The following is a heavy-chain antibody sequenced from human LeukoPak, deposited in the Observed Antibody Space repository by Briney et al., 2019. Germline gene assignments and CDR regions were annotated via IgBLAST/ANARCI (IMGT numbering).Heavy chain of an antibody. CDR1: GFTFSSYS. CDR3: ARDLGYGALDP. D-gene: IGHD4-17*01. V-gene: IGHV3-7*01. Sequence: GGSLRLSCAASGFTFSSYSMNWVRQAPGKGLEWVALINPDGSQTIYVDSVKGRFTISRDNAENSLYLQMNTLRAEDTAVYYCARDLGYGALDPWGQGTLVTVSS. J-gene: IGHJ5*02. CDR2: INPDGSQT.